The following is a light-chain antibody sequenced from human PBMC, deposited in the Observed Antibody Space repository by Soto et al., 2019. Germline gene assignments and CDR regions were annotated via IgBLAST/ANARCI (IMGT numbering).Light chain of an antibody. V-gene: IGKV3-11*01. Sequence: EVVLTQSPDTLSLSPGERATLFCRASQSIRSQLAWYQQKPGQAPRLLICDASNRATGIPTRFSGSGSGTDFTLTIINLQPEEFAVYYCQQRCEWPTTCGRGTRLEI. CDR3: QQRCEWPTT. CDR1: QSIRSQ. J-gene: IGKJ5*01. CDR2: DAS.